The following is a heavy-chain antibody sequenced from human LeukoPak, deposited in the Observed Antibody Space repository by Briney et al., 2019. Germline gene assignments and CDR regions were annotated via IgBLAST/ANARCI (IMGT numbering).Heavy chain of an antibody. J-gene: IGHJ4*02. CDR3: ARDPENLGYSYGYDY. Sequence: SETLSLTCTVSGGSISSSSYYWGWIRQPPGKGLEWIGSIYYSGSTYYNPSLKSRVTISVDTSKNQFSLKLSSVTAADTAVYYCARDPENLGYSYGYDYWGQGTLVTVSS. D-gene: IGHD5-18*01. CDR1: GGSISSSSYY. CDR2: IYYSGST. V-gene: IGHV4-39*07.